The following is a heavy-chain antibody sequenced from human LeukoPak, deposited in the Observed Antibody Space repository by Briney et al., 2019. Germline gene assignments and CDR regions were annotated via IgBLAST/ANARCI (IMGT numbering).Heavy chain of an antibody. V-gene: IGHV1-18*01. D-gene: IGHD3-22*01. CDR1: TSR. J-gene: IGHJ5*01. CDR2: IGTYGGDT. Sequence: GASVKDSCKATSRIRFVRQSPGQGLEWTGWIGTYGGDTYYAQKFQGRTTVTTDTSTSTVYMELRNLRSDDTAVYYCARDLWNFYDDSGYDRDFDSWGQGTLVTVSS. CDR3: ARDLWNFYDDSGYDRDFDS.